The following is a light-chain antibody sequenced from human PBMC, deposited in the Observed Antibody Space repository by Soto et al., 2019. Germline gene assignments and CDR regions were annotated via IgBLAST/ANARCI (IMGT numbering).Light chain of an antibody. CDR2: DAS. CDR3: QQYDNWPLS. J-gene: IGKJ4*01. Sequence: IVMTQSPATLSVSPGERAALSCRARQNVRSNLAWYHQKPGQAPRLLISDASTRATGIPARFSGSGSGTEFTLTITSLQSEDFAVYYCQQYDNWPLSFGGGTRVEIK. CDR1: QNVRSN. V-gene: IGKV3-15*01.